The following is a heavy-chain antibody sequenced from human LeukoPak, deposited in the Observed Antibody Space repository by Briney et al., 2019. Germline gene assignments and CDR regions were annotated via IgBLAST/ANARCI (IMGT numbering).Heavy chain of an antibody. D-gene: IGHD3-10*01. CDR1: GYSFTSYW. J-gene: IGHJ4*02. V-gene: IGHV5-51*07. Sequence: RGESLKISCKGSGYSFTSYWIGWVHQMPGKGLEWMGIIYPGDSDTRYSPSFQGQVTISADKSISTAYLQWSSLKASDTAMYYCARASMVRGVIRLLDYWGQGTLVTVSS. CDR2: IYPGDSDT. CDR3: ARASMVRGVIRLLDY.